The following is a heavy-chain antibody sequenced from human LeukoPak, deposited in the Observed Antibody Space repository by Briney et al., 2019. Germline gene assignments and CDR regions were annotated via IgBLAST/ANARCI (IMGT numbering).Heavy chain of an antibody. CDR2: ISSSSSYI. Sequence: PGGSLRLSCAASGFTLSSYSMNWVRQAPGKGLEWVSSISSSSSYIYYADSVKGRFTISRDNAKNSLYLQMNSLRAEDTAVYYCARDPGDYGDYDYFDYWGQGTLVTVSS. CDR3: ARDPGDYGDYDYFDY. V-gene: IGHV3-21*01. CDR1: GFTLSSYS. J-gene: IGHJ4*02. D-gene: IGHD4-17*01.